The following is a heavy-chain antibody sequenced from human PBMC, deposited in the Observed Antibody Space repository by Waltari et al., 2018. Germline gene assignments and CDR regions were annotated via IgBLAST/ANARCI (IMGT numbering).Heavy chain of an antibody. CDR2: IIPILGIA. CDR3: ARKVGAKTEGTLDY. V-gene: IGHV1-69*04. J-gene: IGHJ4*02. Sequence: QVQLVQSGAEVKKPGSSVKVSCKASGGTFSSYAISWVRQAPGQGLEWMGGIIPILGIANYAQKYKGRVTITAEESTSTAYMELSSLRSEDTAVYYCARKVGAKTEGTLDYWGQGTLVTVSS. D-gene: IGHD1-26*01. CDR1: GGTFSSYA.